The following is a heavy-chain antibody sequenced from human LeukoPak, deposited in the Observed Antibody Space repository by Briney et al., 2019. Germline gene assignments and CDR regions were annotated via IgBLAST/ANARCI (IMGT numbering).Heavy chain of an antibody. Sequence: ASGKVSCKASGYTFTGYYMHWVRQAPGQGLEGRGRINPNSGGTNYAQKFQGRVTMTRDTAIGTAYLELSRLRSDDTAVYYCARPTYYDFWSGALDVWRKGTTVTVFS. J-gene: IGHJ6*04. CDR3: ARPTYYDFWSGALDV. V-gene: IGHV1-2*06. CDR2: INPNSGGT. D-gene: IGHD3-3*01. CDR1: GYTFTGYY.